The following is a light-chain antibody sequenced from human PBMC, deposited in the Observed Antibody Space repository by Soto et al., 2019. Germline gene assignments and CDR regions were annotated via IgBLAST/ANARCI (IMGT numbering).Light chain of an antibody. CDR2: EVS. J-gene: IGLJ1*01. Sequence: QSVLTQPPSASGAPGQRVTISCSGGASNIGRDPVNWYQQVPGTAPKLMLYEVSNRPSGVSNRFSGSKSGNTASLTISGLQAEDEADYYCTSYTTSSTLVVFGSGTKVTVL. CDR1: ASNIGRDP. CDR3: TSYTTSSTLVV. V-gene: IGLV2-18*02.